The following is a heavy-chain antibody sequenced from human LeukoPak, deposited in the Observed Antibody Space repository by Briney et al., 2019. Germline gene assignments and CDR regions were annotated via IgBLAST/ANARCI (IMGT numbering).Heavy chain of an antibody. CDR1: GYSFTSYW. Sequence: GESLKISCKGSGYSFTSYWIGWVRQMPGKGLEWMGLTFPGDSEARYSPSFEGQVTISADKSIDTAYLQWSSLKASDTAMYYCATLGGRSTLWYKGAFDFWGQGTMVIVS. CDR3: ATLGGRSTLWYKGAFDF. CDR2: TFPGDSEA. V-gene: IGHV5-51*01. D-gene: IGHD1-14*01. J-gene: IGHJ3*01.